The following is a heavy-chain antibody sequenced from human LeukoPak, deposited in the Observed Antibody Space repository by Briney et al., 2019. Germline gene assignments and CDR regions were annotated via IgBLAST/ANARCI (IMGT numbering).Heavy chain of an antibody. CDR3: ARDGSHTGSNPNDY. J-gene: IGHJ4*02. CDR1: GYTFTSYG. Sequence: GASVKVSCKASGYTFTSYGISWVRQAPGQGLEWMGWISAYNGNTNYARKLQGRVTMTTDTSTSTAYMELRSLRSDDTAVYYCARDGSHTGSNPNDYWGQGTLVTVSS. D-gene: IGHD4-11*01. CDR2: ISAYNGNT. V-gene: IGHV1-18*01.